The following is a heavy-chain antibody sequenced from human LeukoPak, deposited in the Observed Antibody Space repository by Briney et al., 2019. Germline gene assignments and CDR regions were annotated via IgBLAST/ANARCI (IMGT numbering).Heavy chain of an antibody. CDR3: ARDYDSSGYYSLRTLDY. D-gene: IGHD3-22*01. CDR1: GGSFSGYY. J-gene: IGHJ4*02. CDR2: INRSGST. V-gene: IGHV4-34*01. Sequence: KPSETLSLTCAVYGGSFSGYYWSWIRQPPGKGLEWIGEINRSGSTNYNPSLKSRVTISVDTSKNQFSLKLSSVTAADTAVYYCARDYDSSGYYSLRTLDYWGQGTLVTVSS.